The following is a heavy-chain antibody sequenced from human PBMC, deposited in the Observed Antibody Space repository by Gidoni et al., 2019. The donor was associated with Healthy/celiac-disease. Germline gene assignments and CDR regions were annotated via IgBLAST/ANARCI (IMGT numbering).Heavy chain of an antibody. V-gene: IGHV3-53*01. CDR1: GFTVSSNY. CDR3: AATFWSGYYSFDY. D-gene: IGHD3-3*01. Sequence: VQLVESGGGLIQPGGSLRLSCAASGFTVSSNYMRWVSHAPGKGLEWFSVMYSGGSTYYADSVKCRFTISRDNSKNTLYLQMNSLRAEDTAVYYCAATFWSGYYSFDYWGQGTLVTVSS. CDR2: MYSGGST. J-gene: IGHJ4*02.